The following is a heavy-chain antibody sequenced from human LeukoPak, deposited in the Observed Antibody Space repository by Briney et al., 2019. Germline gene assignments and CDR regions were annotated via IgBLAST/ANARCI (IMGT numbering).Heavy chain of an antibody. CDR2: ISSSGSTI. CDR1: GFTFSDYY. J-gene: IGHJ3*02. V-gene: IGHV3-11*01. Sequence: PGGSLRLSCAASGFTFSDYYMSWIRQAPRKGLEWVSYISSSGSTIYYADSVKGRFTISRDNAKNSLYLQMNSLRAEDTAVYYCARDRGDYYDSSGYAFDIWGQGTMVTVSS. D-gene: IGHD3-22*01. CDR3: ARDRGDYYDSSGYAFDI.